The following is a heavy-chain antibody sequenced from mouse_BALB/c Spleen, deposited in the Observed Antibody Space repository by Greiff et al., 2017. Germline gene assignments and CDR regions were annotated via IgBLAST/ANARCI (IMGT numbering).Heavy chain of an antibody. J-gene: IGHJ4*01. Sequence: EVKVVESGGGLVKPGGSLKLSCAASGFAFSSYDMSWVRQTPEKRLEWVAYISSGGGSTYYPDTVKGRFTISRDNAKNTLYLQMSSLKSEDTAMYYCARYYGTMDYWGQGTSVTVSS. CDR2: ISSGGGST. V-gene: IGHV5-12-1*01. D-gene: IGHD1-1*02. CDR3: ARYYGTMDY. CDR1: GFAFSSYD.